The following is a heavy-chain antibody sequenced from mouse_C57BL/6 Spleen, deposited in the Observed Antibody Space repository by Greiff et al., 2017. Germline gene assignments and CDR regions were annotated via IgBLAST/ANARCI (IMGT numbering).Heavy chain of an antibody. Sequence: QVQLKQPGAELVRPGSSVKLSCKASGYTFTSYWMDWVKQRPGQGLEWIGNIYPSDSETHYNQKFKDKATLTVDKSSSTAYMQLSSLTSEDSAVYYCARWDGNLLDAMDYWGQGTSVTVSS. CDR3: ARWDGNLLDAMDY. D-gene: IGHD2-1*01. V-gene: IGHV1-61*01. CDR2: IYPSDSET. CDR1: GYTFTSYW. J-gene: IGHJ4*01.